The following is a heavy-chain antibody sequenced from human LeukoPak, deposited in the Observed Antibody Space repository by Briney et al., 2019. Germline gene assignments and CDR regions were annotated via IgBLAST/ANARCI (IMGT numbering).Heavy chain of an antibody. J-gene: IGHJ4*02. CDR2: INPNSGGT. D-gene: IGHD6-13*01. CDR1: GYSFTGYY. V-gene: IGHV1-2*02. CDR3: ARRDSSSWLDY. Sequence: GASVKVSCKAAGYSFTGYYMHWVRRAPGQGLEWMGWINPNSGGTNYAQKFQARVTMTSDTSISTVHMYLSRLRSDDTAVYYCARRDSSSWLDYWGQGTLVTVSS.